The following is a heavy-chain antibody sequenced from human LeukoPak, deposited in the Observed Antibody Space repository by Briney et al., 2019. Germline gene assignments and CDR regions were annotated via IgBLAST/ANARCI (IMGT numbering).Heavy chain of an antibody. CDR2: ISSSGSTI. Sequence: AGGSLRLSCAASGFTFSDYYMSWIRQAPGKGLEWVSYISSSGSTIYYADSVKGRFTISRDNAKNSLYLQMNSLRAEDTAVYYCARGPYHRSAMAKGFDYWGQGTLVTVSS. CDR1: GFTFSDYY. CDR3: ARGPYHRSAMAKGFDY. J-gene: IGHJ4*02. D-gene: IGHD5-18*01. V-gene: IGHV3-11*01.